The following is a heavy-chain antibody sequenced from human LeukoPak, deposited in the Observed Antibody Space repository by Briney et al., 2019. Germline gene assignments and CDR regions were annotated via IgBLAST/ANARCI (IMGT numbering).Heavy chain of an antibody. V-gene: IGHV4-34*01. CDR2: INYSGAA. J-gene: IGHJ5*02. D-gene: IGHD3-3*01. CDR1: SGSFTYYY. CDR3: ARLIGEWLFTAVLNWFDP. Sequence: SETLSLTCAVYSGSFTYYYWSWIRQPPGKGLEWIGEINYSGAANYNSSLKSRITISVDTSKNQFSLKLSSVTAADTAVYYCARLIGEWLFTAVLNWFDPWGQGTLVTVSS.